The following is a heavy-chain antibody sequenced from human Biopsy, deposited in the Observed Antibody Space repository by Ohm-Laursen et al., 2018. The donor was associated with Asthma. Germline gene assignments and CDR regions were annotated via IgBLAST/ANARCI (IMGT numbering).Heavy chain of an antibody. CDR1: YGSITSGGYY. CDR2: IYYSGST. D-gene: IGHD3-22*01. V-gene: IGHV4-31*03. J-gene: IGHJ4*02. CDR3: ARAQDYYDSRGYYRSFDY. Sequence: TLSLTCTVSYGSITSGGYYWTWNRQHPRKGLERIGFIYYSGSTYYNPSLKSRVSISIDTSKNQFSLKLSSVTVVDTVVYYCARAQDYYDSRGYYRSFDYWGQGTLVTVSS.